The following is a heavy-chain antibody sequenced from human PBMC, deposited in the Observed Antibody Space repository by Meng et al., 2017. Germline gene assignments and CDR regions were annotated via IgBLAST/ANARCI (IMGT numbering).Heavy chain of an antibody. Sequence: ASAKVFCKASGYTFTSYYMHWVRQAPGQGLEWMGIINPSGGSTSYAQKFQGRVTMSRDTSTSTVYMELMSLRTEDTTVYYWARDHPLKAADSPNWYFDLWGRGTRVTGAS. J-gene: IGHJ2*01. V-gene: IGHV1-46*01. CDR1: GYTFTSYY. D-gene: IGHD6-13*01. CDR3: ARDHPLKAADSPNWYFDL. CDR2: INPSGGST.